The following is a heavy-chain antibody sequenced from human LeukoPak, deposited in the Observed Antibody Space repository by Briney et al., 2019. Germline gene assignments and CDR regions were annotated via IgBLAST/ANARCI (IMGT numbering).Heavy chain of an antibody. CDR2: ISSSGNTI. D-gene: IGHD6-19*01. Sequence: GGSLRLSCAASGFTFSDYYMSWIRQAPGKGLEWVSYISSSGNTIYYADSVKGRFTISRDNAKNSLSLQMNSLRAEDTAVYYCVRDPSSGWYPYYFDYWGQGTLVTVSS. J-gene: IGHJ4*02. CDR3: VRDPSSGWYPYYFDY. CDR1: GFTFSDYY. V-gene: IGHV3-11*04.